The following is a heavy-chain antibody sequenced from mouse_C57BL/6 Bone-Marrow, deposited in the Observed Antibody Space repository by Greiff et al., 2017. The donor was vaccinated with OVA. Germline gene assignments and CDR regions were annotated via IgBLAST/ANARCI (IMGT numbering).Heavy chain of an antibody. CDR2: IFPGSGST. D-gene: IGHD1-1*01. CDR3: ARTAYYGSSLGWFAY. V-gene: IGHV1-75*01. CDR1: GYTFTDYY. J-gene: IGHJ3*01. Sequence: VQLVESGPELVKPGASVKISCKASGYTFTDYYINWVKQRPGQGLEWIGWIFPGSGSTYYNEKFKGKATLTVDKSSSTAYMLLSSLTSEDSAVYFGARTAYYGSSLGWFAYWGQGTLVTVSA.